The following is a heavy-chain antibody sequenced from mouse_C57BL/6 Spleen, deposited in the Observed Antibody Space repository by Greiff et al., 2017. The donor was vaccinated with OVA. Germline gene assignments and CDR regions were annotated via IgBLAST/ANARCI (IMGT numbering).Heavy chain of an antibody. CDR2: IRNKANGYTT. J-gene: IGHJ4*01. CDR1: GFTFTDYY. D-gene: IGHD2-1*01. V-gene: IGHV7-3*01. Sequence: EVMLVASGGGLVQPGGSLSLSCAASGFTFTDYYMSWVRQPPGKALEWLGFIRNKANGYTTEYSASVKGRFTISRDNSQSILYLQMNALRAEDSATYYCARGGNILAMDYWGQGTSVTVSS. CDR3: ARGGNILAMDY.